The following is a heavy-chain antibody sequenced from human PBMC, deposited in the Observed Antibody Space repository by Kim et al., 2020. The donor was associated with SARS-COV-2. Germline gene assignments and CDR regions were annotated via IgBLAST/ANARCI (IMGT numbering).Heavy chain of an antibody. CDR3: MKGGWGWIWDH. V-gene: IGHV3-23*01. CDR2: IDGSDGTT. CDR1: GFTFTGYA. Sequence: GGSLRLSCTTSGFTFTGYAMSWVRQAPGKGLEWVSIIDGSDGTTYYVDSVKGRFTISRDNSKNTLYLQMNSLRADDTAVYYCMKGGWGWIWDHWGQGTRVTVSS. J-gene: IGHJ4*02. D-gene: IGHD2-2*03.